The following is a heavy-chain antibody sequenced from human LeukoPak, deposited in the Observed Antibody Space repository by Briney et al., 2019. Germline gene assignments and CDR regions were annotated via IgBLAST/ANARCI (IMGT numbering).Heavy chain of an antibody. CDR2: ISGSAAGGGT. V-gene: IGHV3-23*01. J-gene: IGHJ6*02. Sequence: GSLRLSCAASGFSFSTYGMSWVRQAPGKGLDWVSAISGSAAGGGTYYADSVKGRFTIARDNSQNTLYLQMSSLRAEDTAVYYCAKTRGHDMDVWGQGTTVIVSS. D-gene: IGHD3-16*01. CDR3: AKTRGHDMDV. CDR1: GFSFSTYG.